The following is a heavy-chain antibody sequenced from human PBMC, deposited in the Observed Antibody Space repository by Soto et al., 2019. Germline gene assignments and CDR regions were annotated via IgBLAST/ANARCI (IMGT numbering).Heavy chain of an antibody. D-gene: IGHD2-15*01. CDR1: GVSLSTGGVG. CDR2: IYWDDDQ. CDR3: AHMRAANFDY. Sequence: QITLKESGPPLVKPTQTLTLTCNVSGVSLSTGGVGVGWIRQPPGKALEWLALIYWDDDQRSSPSLKSRLTITKDTPKNQVVLTMTNMAPEDTATYYCAHMRAANFDYWGQGTLFTVSS. J-gene: IGHJ4*02. V-gene: IGHV2-5*02.